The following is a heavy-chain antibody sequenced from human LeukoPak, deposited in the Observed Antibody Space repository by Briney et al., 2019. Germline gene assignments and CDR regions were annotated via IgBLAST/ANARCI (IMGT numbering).Heavy chain of an antibody. CDR2: ISSSSSYI. Sequence: GGSLRLSCAASGLTFSSYSMNWVRQAPGKGLEWVSSISSSSSYIYYADSVKGRFTISRDNAKNSLYLQMNSLRAEDTAVYYCARDGYCSGGSCYSWFDPWGQGTLVTVSS. CDR3: ARDGYCSGGSCYSWFDP. CDR1: GLTFSSYS. J-gene: IGHJ5*02. V-gene: IGHV3-21*01. D-gene: IGHD2-15*01.